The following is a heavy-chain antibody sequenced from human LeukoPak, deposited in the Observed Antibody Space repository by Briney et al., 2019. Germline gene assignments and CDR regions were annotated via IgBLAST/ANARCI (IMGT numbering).Heavy chain of an antibody. D-gene: IGHD2-2*01. CDR2: IYTSGST. CDR1: GGSMSSYY. Sequence: SETLSLTCTVSGGSMSSYYWSWIRQPAGKGLEWIGRIYTSGSTNYNPSLKSRVTMSVDTSKNQFSLKLSSVTAADTAVYYCARDGAPPGYCSSTSCPAGNYYYYGMDVWGQGTTVTVSS. CDR3: ARDGAPPGYCSSTSCPAGNYYYYGMDV. V-gene: IGHV4-4*07. J-gene: IGHJ6*02.